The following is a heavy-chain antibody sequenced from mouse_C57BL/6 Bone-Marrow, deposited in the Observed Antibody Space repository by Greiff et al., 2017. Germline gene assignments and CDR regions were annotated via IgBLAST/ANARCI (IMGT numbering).Heavy chain of an antibody. CDR1: GYSFTDYN. J-gene: IGHJ3*01. D-gene: IGHD1-1*01. V-gene: IGHV1-39*01. Sequence: VQLQQSGPELVKPGASVKISCKASGYSFTDYNMNLVKQSNGKSLEWIGVINPNYGTTSYNQKFNGKATLTVDQSSCTAYMQLNSLTSEDSAVDYCARSPSSHYGSSPFAYWGQVTLVTVSA. CDR3: ARSPSSHYGSSPFAY. CDR2: INPNYGTT.